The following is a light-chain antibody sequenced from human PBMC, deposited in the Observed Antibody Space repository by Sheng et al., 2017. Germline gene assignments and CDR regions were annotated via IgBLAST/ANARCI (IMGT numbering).Light chain of an antibody. CDR1: GIGRKS. V-gene: IGLV3-21*01. J-gene: IGLJ2*01. CDR3: HVFDSSNDHWV. CDR2: DDI. Sequence: FALTQPPSVSVAPGKTAKISCGGNGIGRKSVAWYRQRPGQAPVMVVYDDIDRPSGISERFSDSKSGGTATLTINRVEVGDEADYYCHVFDSSNDHWVFGGGTKLTVL.